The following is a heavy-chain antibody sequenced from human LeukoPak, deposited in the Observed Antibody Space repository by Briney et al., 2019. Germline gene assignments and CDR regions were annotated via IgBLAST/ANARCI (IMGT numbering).Heavy chain of an antibody. CDR2: VWYDGSNK. J-gene: IGHJ6*02. Sequence: GGSLRLSCAASGFTFSTYAMSWVRQAPGKGLEWVAVVWYDGSNKYYADSVKGRFTISRDNSKNTLYLQMNSLRAEDTAVYYCARGPSPPLDYYGMDVWGQGTTVTVSS. CDR3: ARGPSPPLDYYGMDV. V-gene: IGHV3-33*08. CDR1: GFTFSTYA.